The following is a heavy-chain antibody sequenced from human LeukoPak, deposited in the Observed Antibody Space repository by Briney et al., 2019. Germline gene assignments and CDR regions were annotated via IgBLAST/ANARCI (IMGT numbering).Heavy chain of an antibody. J-gene: IGHJ4*02. V-gene: IGHV4-39*01. D-gene: IGHD2-15*01. CDR3: ARLCPYCSGGSCYSVLYYFDY. CDR1: GGSISSSSYY. Sequence: PSETLSLTCTVSGGSISSSSYYWGWIRQPPGKGLEWIGSIYYSGSTYYNPSLKSRVTISVDTSKNQFSLKLSSVTAADTAVYYCARLCPYCSGGSCYSVLYYFDYWGQGTLVTVSP. CDR2: IYYSGST.